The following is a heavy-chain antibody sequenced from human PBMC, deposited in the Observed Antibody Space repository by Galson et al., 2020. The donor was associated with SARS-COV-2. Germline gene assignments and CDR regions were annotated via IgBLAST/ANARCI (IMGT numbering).Heavy chain of an antibody. CDR1: GGTFSSYA. Sequence: SVKVSCKASGGTFSSYAISWVRQAPGQGLEWMGGIIPIFGTANYAQKFQGRVTITADESTSTAYMELSSLRSEDTAVYYCARSSDVVGETYYYYYYGMDVWGQGTTVTVSS. CDR2: IIPIFGTA. V-gene: IGHV1-69*13. J-gene: IGHJ6*02. CDR3: ARSSDVVGETYYYYYYGMDV. D-gene: IGHD1-26*01.